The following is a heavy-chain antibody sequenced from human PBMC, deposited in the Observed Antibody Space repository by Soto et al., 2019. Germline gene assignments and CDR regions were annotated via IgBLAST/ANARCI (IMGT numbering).Heavy chain of an antibody. CDR2: ITSGSSTI. V-gene: IGHV3-48*01. J-gene: IGHJ4*02. CDR3: ARERALSNYPDY. D-gene: IGHD4-4*01. Sequence: GGSLRLSCAASGFTFSSYNMNWVRQAPGKGLEWVSYITSGSSTIYYADSVKGRFTISRDNAMNSLYLQMNSLRAEDTAVYYCARERALSNYPDYWGQGTLVTVSS. CDR1: GFTFSSYN.